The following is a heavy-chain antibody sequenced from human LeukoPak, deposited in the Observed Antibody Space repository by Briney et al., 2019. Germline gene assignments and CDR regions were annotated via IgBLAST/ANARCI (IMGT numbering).Heavy chain of an antibody. CDR2: IWCDGSNK. Sequence: GGSLRLSCAASGFTFSSYGMHWVRQAPGKGLEWVAVIWCDGSNKYYADSVKGRFTISRDNSKNTLYLQMNSLRAEDTAVYYCAKAMLGVPAAMVYWGQGTLVTVSS. J-gene: IGHJ4*02. D-gene: IGHD2-2*01. CDR3: AKAMLGVPAAMVY. CDR1: GFTFSSYG. V-gene: IGHV3-33*06.